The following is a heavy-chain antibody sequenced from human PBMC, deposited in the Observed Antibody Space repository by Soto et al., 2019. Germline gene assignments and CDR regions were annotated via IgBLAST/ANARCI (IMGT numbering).Heavy chain of an antibody. D-gene: IGHD6-6*01. Sequence: QLQLQESGSGLVKPSQTLSLTCAVSGGSISSGGYSWSWIRQPPGKGLEWIGYISHSGSTYYNPSLKSRVTISVDRPKNQFSLKLSSVTAADTAVSFCASGSHVPHYWGQGTLVTVSS. J-gene: IGHJ4*02. CDR2: ISHSGST. CDR3: ASGSHVPHY. CDR1: GGSISSGGYS. V-gene: IGHV4-30-2*01.